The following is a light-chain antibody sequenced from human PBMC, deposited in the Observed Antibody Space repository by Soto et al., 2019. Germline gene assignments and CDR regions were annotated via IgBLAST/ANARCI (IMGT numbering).Light chain of an antibody. Sequence: QSVLTHPPSVSGAPGQRVTISCTGSSSNIGANYDVHWYQQLPGTAPKLLIYGNSNRPSGVPDRFSGSKSGTSASLAITGLQDEDEADYYCQSYDNSLSGSKIFGGGTKLTVL. J-gene: IGLJ2*01. V-gene: IGLV1-40*01. CDR1: SSNIGANYD. CDR3: QSYDNSLSGSKI. CDR2: GNS.